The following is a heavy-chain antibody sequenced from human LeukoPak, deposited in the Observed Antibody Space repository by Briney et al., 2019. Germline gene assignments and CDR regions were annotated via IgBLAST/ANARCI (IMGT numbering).Heavy chain of an antibody. Sequence: SETLSLTCTVSGGSVNSYYLSWIRQPAGKTLEWIGRIYDGGSTNYNPSLKSRVTMSVDTSKNQISLKLKSVTAADTAVYYCARVKQWPVLGYYYMDVWGKGTTVIVSS. CDR1: GGSVNSYY. CDR3: ARVKQWPVLGYYYMDV. CDR2: IYDGGST. D-gene: IGHD6-19*01. V-gene: IGHV4-4*07. J-gene: IGHJ6*03.